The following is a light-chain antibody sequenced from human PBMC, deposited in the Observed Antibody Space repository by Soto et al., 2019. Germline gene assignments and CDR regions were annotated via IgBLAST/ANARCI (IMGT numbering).Light chain of an antibody. J-gene: IGLJ1*01. CDR3: SSYTSTRV. V-gene: IGLV2-14*01. Sequence: QSVLTQPASVSGSPGQSITISCTGTSSDVGGYNYVSWYQQHPGKAPKPMIYEVSNRPSGVSNRSSGSKSGNTASLTISGLQAEDEADYYCSSYTSTRVFGTGTKVTVL. CDR2: EVS. CDR1: SSDVGGYNY.